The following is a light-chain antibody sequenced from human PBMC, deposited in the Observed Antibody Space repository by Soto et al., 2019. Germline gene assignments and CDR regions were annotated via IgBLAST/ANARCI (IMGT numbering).Light chain of an antibody. V-gene: IGLV4-69*01. Sequence: QPVLTQPPSASASLGASVKFTCTLSSGHSSDAIAWHQQQPEKGPRHMMKVNSDGSHKKGDGIPDRFSGSISGAERYLTISSLQSEDEADYYCQTWGIGGDVVFGGGTKVTVL. J-gene: IGLJ2*01. CDR3: QTWGIGGDVV. CDR2: VNSDGSH. CDR1: SGHSSDA.